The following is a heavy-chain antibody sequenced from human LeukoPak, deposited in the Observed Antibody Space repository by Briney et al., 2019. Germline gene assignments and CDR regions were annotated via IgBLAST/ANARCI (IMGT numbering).Heavy chain of an antibody. CDR2: INPNSGGT. V-gene: IGHV1-2*02. CDR1: GYTFTGYY. J-gene: IGHJ5*02. CDR3: ARPPVTYYYGSGSQNWFDP. D-gene: IGHD3-10*01. Sequence: ASVKVSCKASGYTFTGYYMHWVRQAPGQGLEWMGWINPNSGGTNYAQKFQGRVIMTRDTSISTAYMELSRLRSDDTAVYYCARPPVTYYYGSGSQNWFDPWGQGTLVTVSS.